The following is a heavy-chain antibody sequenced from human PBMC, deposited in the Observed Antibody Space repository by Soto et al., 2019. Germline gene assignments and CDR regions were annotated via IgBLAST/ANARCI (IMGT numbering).Heavy chain of an antibody. CDR2: IIPIFGTA. CDR3: ARAIGGYSYGSVGHGVDYYYYYGMDV. CDR1: GGTFSSYA. J-gene: IGHJ6*02. D-gene: IGHD5-18*01. Sequence: QVQLVQSGAEVKKPGSSVKVSCKASGGTFSSYAISWVRQAPGQGLEWMGGIIPIFGTANYAQKFQGRVTNTADKSTSTAYMELSSLRSEDTAVYYCARAIGGYSYGSVGHGVDYYYYYGMDVWGQGTTVTVSS. V-gene: IGHV1-69*06.